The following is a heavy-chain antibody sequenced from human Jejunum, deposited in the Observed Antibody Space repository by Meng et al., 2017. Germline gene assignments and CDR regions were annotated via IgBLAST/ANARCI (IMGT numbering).Heavy chain of an antibody. V-gene: IGHV3-48*03. J-gene: IGHJ6*02. Sequence: GGSLRLSCGASGFTFSSSEMNWVRQAPGKGLEWVSYISSVGTTTYYADSVKGRFTISRDNARNSLYLQMNSLRVEDTAVYYCAKTLSSQWLVLVWGQGTTVTVSS. CDR1: GFTFSSSE. CDR3: AKTLSSQWLVLV. CDR2: ISSVGTTT. D-gene: IGHD6-19*01.